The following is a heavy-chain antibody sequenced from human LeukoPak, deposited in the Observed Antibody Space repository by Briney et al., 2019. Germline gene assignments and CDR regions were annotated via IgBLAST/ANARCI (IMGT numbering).Heavy chain of an antibody. Sequence: GESLKISCKGSGYSFTSYWIGWVRQMPGKGLEWMGIINPHDSNTRYSPSFQGQVTISVDKSISTVYLQWSSLKASDSAIYYCARHSRTGTYRQLDSRGQGAPVTVSS. D-gene: IGHD1-26*01. CDR2: INPHDSNT. J-gene: IGHJ4*02. V-gene: IGHV5-51*01. CDR3: ARHSRTGTYRQLDS. CDR1: GYSFTSYW.